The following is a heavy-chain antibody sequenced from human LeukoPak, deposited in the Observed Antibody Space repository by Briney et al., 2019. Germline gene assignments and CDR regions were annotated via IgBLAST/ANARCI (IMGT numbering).Heavy chain of an antibody. CDR1: GGSISSYY. CDR2: IYYSGST. Sequence: PSETLSLTCTVSGGSISSYYWSWIRQPPGKGLEWIGYIYYSGSTYYNPSLKSRVTISVDTSKNQFSLKLSSVTAADTAVYYCASSITIFGVVILHDAFDIWGQGTMVTVSS. J-gene: IGHJ3*02. D-gene: IGHD3-3*01. V-gene: IGHV4-59*06. CDR3: ASSITIFGVVILHDAFDI.